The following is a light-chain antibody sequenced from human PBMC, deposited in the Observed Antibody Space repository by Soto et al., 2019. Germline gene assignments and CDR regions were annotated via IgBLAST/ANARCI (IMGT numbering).Light chain of an antibody. V-gene: IGKV3-20*01. CDR2: EAS. Sequence: EVVMTQSPATLSMSPGEGATLSCRASQSVSSNLAWYQQKPGQAPRLLMYEASTRATGIPDRFSGSGSGTDFTLTISRLEPEDFAVYYCQRFGTSPPWTFGQGTKVDIK. CDR1: QSVSSN. CDR3: QRFGTSPPWT. J-gene: IGKJ1*01.